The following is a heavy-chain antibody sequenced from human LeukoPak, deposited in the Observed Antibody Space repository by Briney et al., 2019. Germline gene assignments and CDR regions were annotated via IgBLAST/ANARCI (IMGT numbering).Heavy chain of an antibody. D-gene: IGHD3-10*01. V-gene: IGHV4-30-2*01. CDR2: IYYSGTT. CDR3: ARGVYYYSSGSYHNVLWWFDP. CDR1: GGSISSGGYS. Sequence: SETLSLTCAVSGGSISSGGYSWSWIRQPPGKGLEWIGCIYYSGTTSYNPSLKSRVTISIDTSKNQFSLKLSSVTAADTAVYFCARGVYYYSSGSYHNVLWWFDPWGQGTLVTVSS. J-gene: IGHJ5*02.